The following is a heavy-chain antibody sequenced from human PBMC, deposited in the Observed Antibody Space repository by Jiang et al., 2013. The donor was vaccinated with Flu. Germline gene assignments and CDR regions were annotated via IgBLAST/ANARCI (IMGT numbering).Heavy chain of an antibody. J-gene: IGHJ5*02. Sequence: GPGLVKPSETLSLTCSVSGGSITSHYCSWIRQPPGKGLEWIGYLYYRENTHYSPSLRSRVTISVDTSKNQCSLTVNSMTAADTAVYYCAIMPYPSYSLHYSDPWGQGTLVTVSS. CDR1: GGSITSHY. V-gene: IGHV4-59*11. CDR3: AIMPYPSYSLHYSDP. CDR2: LYYRENT. D-gene: IGHD2-8*01.